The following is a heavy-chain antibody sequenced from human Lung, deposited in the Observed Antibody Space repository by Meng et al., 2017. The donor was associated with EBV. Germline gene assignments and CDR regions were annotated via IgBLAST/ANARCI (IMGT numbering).Heavy chain of an antibody. CDR3: GRDQGRQLINH. CDR1: GDSISSDIW. CDR2: VYHRGDT. D-gene: IGHD1-1*01. J-gene: IGHJ4*02. V-gene: IGHV4-4*02. Sequence: VTLQESGPGLVKPSGTLSLTCTVSGDSISSDIWWSWVRQPPGKGLEWIGEVYHRGDTNYNPSLRSRVVISVDRSKNQFSLNLSSVTAADTAVYYCGRDQGRQLINHWGQGTLVTVSS.